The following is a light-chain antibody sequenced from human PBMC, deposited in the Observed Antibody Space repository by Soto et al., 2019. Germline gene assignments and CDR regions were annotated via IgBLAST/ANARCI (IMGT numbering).Light chain of an antibody. V-gene: IGLV2-14*01. Sequence: QSVLTQPASVSGSPGQSITISCTGTSSDVGGYNYVPWYQQHPGKAPKIIIYEVTNRPSGVSNRFSGSKSGNTASLTISGLQAEDDADYYCSSFTSRFTFNYIFGTGTKLTVL. J-gene: IGLJ1*01. CDR3: SSFTSRFTFNYI. CDR2: EVT. CDR1: SSDVGGYNY.